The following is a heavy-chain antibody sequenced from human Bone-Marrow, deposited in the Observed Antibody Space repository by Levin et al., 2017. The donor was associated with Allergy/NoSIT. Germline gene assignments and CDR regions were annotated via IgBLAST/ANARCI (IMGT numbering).Heavy chain of an antibody. V-gene: IGHV3-11*01. CDR3: ARSPRTYYDPLDV. J-gene: IGHJ6*02. CDR1: GFTFSDYY. Sequence: PGGSLRLSCAASGFTFSDYYMSWIRQAPGKGLEWVSYISSSGSTIYYADSVKGRFTISRDNAKNSLYLQMNSLRAEDTAVYYCARSPRTYYDPLDVWGQGTTVTVSS. D-gene: IGHD3-3*01. CDR2: ISSSGSTI.